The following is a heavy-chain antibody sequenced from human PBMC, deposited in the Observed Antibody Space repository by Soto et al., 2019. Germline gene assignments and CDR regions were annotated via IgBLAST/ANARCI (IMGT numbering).Heavy chain of an antibody. CDR3: ARINVLTGYYHGAFDI. D-gene: IGHD3-9*01. CDR2: IYPGDSDT. Sequence: PGESLKISCKGSGYSFTSYWIGWVRQMPGKGLEWMGIIYPGDSDTRYSPSFQGQVTISADKSISTAYLQWSSLKASDTAMYYCARINVLTGYYHGAFDIWGQGTMVTVSS. J-gene: IGHJ3*02. V-gene: IGHV5-51*01. CDR1: GYSFTSYW.